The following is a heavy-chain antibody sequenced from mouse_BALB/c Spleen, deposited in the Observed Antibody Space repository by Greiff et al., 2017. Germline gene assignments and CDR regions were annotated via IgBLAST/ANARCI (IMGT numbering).Heavy chain of an antibody. D-gene: IGHD2-1*01. Sequence: DVKLVESGGGLVQPGGSLKLSCAASGFTFSSYTMSWVRQTPEKRLEWVAYISNGGGSTYYPDTVKGRFTISRDNAKNTLYLQMSSLKSEDTAMYYCARRDYGNYAFAYWGQGTLVTVSA. V-gene: IGHV5-12-2*01. J-gene: IGHJ3*01. CDR2: ISNGGGST. CDR3: ARRDYGNYAFAY. CDR1: GFTFSSYT.